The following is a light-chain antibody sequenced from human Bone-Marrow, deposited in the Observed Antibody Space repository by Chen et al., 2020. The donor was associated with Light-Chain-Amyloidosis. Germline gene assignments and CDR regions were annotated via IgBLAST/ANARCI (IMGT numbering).Light chain of an antibody. J-gene: IGLJ1*01. CDR2: EIT. Sequence: QSALTQPASVFGSPGQSFTISCTGTSSDVGGDKHVSWYQHNADKAPKLMIYEITNRPSRFPDRFCVSKSDNTASLTISGLQTEDEADYFCSSYTITNTLVFGSGTRVTVL. V-gene: IGLV2-14*01. CDR1: SSDVGGDKH. CDR3: SSYTITNTLV.